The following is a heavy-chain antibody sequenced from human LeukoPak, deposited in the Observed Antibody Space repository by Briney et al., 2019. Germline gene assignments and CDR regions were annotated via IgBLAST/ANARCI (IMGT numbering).Heavy chain of an antibody. D-gene: IGHD1-20*01. CDR1: GGTFSSYA. CDR2: IIPIFGTA. CDR3: ARPPGITGTYFDY. J-gene: IGHJ4*02. Sequence: SVKVSCKASGGTFSSYAISWVRQAPGQGLEWMGGIIPIFGTANYAQKFQGGVTITADESTSTAYMELSSLRSEDTAVYYCARPPGITGTYFDYWGQGTLVTVSS. V-gene: IGHV1-69*13.